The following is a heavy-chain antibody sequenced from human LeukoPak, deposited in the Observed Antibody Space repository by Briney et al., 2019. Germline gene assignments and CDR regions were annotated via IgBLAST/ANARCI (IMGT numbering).Heavy chain of an antibody. Sequence: PSETLSLTCTVSGGSISSYYWSWIRQPPGKGLEWIGYIYYSGSTNYNPSLKSRVTISVDTSKNKFSLKLRSVTAADTAVYYCARGLSYYYGSGSYYPSGWPYYYYMDVWGKGTTVTVSS. J-gene: IGHJ6*03. D-gene: IGHD3-10*01. CDR2: IYYSGST. CDR3: ARGLSYYYGSGSYYPSGWPYYYYMDV. CDR1: GGSISSYY. V-gene: IGHV4-59*01.